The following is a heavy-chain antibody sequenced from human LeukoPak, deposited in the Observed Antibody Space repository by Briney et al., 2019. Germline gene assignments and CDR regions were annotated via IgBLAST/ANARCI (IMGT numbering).Heavy chain of an antibody. J-gene: IGHJ2*01. CDR3: ARVFDL. CDR2: ISYDGSNK. Sequence: AGGSLRLSCAASGFTFSSYAMHWVRQAPGKGLEWVAVISYDGSNKYYADSVKGRFTISRDNAKNSLYLQMNSLRAEDTAVYYCARVFDLWGRGTLVTVSS. V-gene: IGHV3-30-3*01. CDR1: GFTFSSYA.